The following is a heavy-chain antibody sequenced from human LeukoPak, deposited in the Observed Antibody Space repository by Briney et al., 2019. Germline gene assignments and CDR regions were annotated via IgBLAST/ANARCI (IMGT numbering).Heavy chain of an antibody. V-gene: IGHV3-23*01. J-gene: IGHJ4*02. CDR3: AKDGGIYGYLYYFDY. CDR2: ISGSGGST. D-gene: IGHD5-18*01. CDR1: GFTFSNYA. Sequence: QPGGSLRLSCAASGFTFSNYAMSWVRQAPGKGLEWVSAISGSGGSTYYADSVKGRFTISRDNSKNTLYLQMNSLRAEDTAVYYCAKDGGIYGYLYYFDYWGQGTLVTVSS.